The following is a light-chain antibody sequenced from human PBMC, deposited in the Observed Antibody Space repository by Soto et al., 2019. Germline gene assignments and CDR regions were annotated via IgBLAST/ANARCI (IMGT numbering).Light chain of an antibody. V-gene: IGKV1-39*01. CDR3: QQYGSSPWT. J-gene: IGKJ1*01. CDR2: AAS. CDR1: QSINSY. Sequence: DIQMTHSPSSLSASVGDRVTITCRASQSINSYLNWYQQKPGKAPKLLIYAASSLQSGVPSRFSGSGSGAEFTLTISSLEPEDFAVYYCQQYGSSPWTFGQGTKVDI.